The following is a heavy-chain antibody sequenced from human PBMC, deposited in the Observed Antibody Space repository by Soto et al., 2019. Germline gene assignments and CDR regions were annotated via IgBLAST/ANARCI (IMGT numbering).Heavy chain of an antibody. CDR1: GSTFSSYE. CDR3: ARESEDLTSNFDY. J-gene: IGHJ4*02. CDR2: ISSSGSTI. Sequence: LRLSCAASGSTFSSYEMNWVRQAPGKGLEWVSYISSSGSTIYYADSVKGRFTISRDNAKNSLYLQMNGLRAEDTAVYYCARESEDLTSNFDYWGQGTLVTVSS. V-gene: IGHV3-48*03.